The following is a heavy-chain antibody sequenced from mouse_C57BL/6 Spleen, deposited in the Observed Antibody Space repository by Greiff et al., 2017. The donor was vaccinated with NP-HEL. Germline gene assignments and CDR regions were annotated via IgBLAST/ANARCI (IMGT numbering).Heavy chain of an antibody. CDR1: GFTFSDYY. J-gene: IGHJ2*01. V-gene: IGHV5-16*01. Sequence: EVHLVESEGGLVQPGSSMKLSCTASGFTFSDYYMAWVRQVPEKGLEWVANINYDGSSTYYLDSLKSRFIISRDNAKNILYLQMSSLKSEDTATYYCAREGMITTGFDYWGQGTTLTVSS. CDR2: INYDGSST. D-gene: IGHD2-4*01. CDR3: AREGMITTGFDY.